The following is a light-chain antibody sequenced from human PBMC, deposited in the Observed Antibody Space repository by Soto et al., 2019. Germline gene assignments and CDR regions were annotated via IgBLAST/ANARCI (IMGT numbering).Light chain of an antibody. CDR2: EVT. Sequence: QSVPTQPASVSGSLGQSITISCTGTSSDVGGYNYVSWYQQHPGKDPKVVIFEVTKRPSGVSSRFSGSKSGNTASLTVSGLQAEDEGDYYCSSYTSSRTVLFGGGTKLTVL. CDR3: SSYTSSRTVL. V-gene: IGLV2-14*01. CDR1: SSDVGGYNY. J-gene: IGLJ2*01.